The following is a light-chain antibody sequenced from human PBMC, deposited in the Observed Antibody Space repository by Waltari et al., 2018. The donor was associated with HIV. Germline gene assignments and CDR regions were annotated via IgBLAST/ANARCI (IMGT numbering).Light chain of an antibody. J-gene: IGKJ4*01. CDR1: EPIRSD. V-gene: IGKV1-9*01. Sequence: DIQLTQSRAILSASVRDRVTIICRASEPIRSDLAWFQQKPGKAPKRLIFAASTLPTGVPQRFSGSGSGTQFTLTVTSLQPEDFATYFCQQHNSFPITFGGGTKV. CDR2: AAS. CDR3: QQHNSFPIT.